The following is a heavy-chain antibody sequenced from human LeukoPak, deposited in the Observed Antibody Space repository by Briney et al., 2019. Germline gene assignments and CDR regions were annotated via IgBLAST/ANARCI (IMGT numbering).Heavy chain of an antibody. J-gene: IGHJ4*02. CDR1: GFTFSRYA. D-gene: IGHD5-24*01. CDR3: AKKTRDGYNPFDY. Sequence: GGSLRLSCAASGFTFSRYAMSWVRQAPGKGLEWVCGISNSGESPYYADSVKGRFTISRDNSKNTLYLEINGLRAEDTAVYYCAKKTRDGYNPFDYLGQGTLVTVSS. CDR2: ISNSGESP. V-gene: IGHV3-23*01.